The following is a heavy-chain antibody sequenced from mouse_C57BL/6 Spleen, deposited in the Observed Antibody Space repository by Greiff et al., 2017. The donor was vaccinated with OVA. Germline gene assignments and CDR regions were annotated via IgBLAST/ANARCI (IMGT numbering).Heavy chain of an antibody. V-gene: IGHV3-6*01. CDR1: GYSITSGYY. CDR3: ARENDGAMDY. CDR2: ISYDGSN. J-gene: IGHJ4*01. Sequence: VQLKESGPGLVKPSQSLSLTCSVTGYSITSGYYWNWIRQFPGNKLEWMGYISYDGSNNYNPSLKNRISITRDTSKNQFFLKLNSVTTEDTATYYCARENDGAMDYWGQGTSVTVSS. D-gene: IGHD2-12*01.